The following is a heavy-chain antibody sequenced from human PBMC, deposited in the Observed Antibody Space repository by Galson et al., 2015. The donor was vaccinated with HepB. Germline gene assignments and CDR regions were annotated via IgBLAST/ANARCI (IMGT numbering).Heavy chain of an antibody. J-gene: IGHJ4*02. V-gene: IGHV3-30-3*01. D-gene: IGHD5-24*01. Sequence: SLRLSCAASGFTFSSYAMHWVRQAPGKGLEWVSAISYDGSNKYYADSVKGRFTISRDNSKNTLYLQMNSLRAEDTAVYYCARDLEDKYFDYWGQGTLVTVSS. CDR2: ISYDGSNK. CDR1: GFTFSSYA. CDR3: ARDLEDKYFDY.